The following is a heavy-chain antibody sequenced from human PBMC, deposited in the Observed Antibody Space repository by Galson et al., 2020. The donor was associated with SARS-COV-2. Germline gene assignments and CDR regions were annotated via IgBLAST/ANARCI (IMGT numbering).Heavy chain of an antibody. J-gene: IGHJ3*02. CDR2: IKQDGSEK. Sequence: GGSLRLSCAASGFTFSSYWMSWVRQAPGKGLEWVANIKQDGSEKYYVDSVKGRFTISRDNAKNSLYLQMNSLRAEDTAVYYCARELLDSVRWDYGDYKDAFDIWGQGTMVTVAS. CDR1: GFTFSSYW. CDR3: ARELLDSVRWDYGDYKDAFDI. D-gene: IGHD4-17*01. V-gene: IGHV3-7*01.